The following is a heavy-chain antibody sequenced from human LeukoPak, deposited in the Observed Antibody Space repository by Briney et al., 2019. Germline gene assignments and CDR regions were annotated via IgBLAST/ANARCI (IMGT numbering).Heavy chain of an antibody. CDR1: GFTFSNYW. J-gene: IGHJ5*02. Sequence: GGPLRLSCAASGFTFSNYWMIWVRQAPGKGLEWVTNIKQDGSEKRYADSVRGRFTVSRDNAQTSLYLQMSSLRAEDTAVYYCARASDPWLQLTWGQGTLVTVSS. CDR2: IKQDGSEK. V-gene: IGHV3-7*05. D-gene: IGHD5-24*01. CDR3: ARASDPWLQLT.